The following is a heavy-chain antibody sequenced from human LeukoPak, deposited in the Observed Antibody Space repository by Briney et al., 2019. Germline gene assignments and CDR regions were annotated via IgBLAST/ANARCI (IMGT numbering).Heavy chain of an antibody. CDR2: ISYDGSNK. J-gene: IGHJ6*02. Sequence: PGGSLRLSCAASGFTFSSYGMHWVRQAPGKGLEWVAVISYDGSNKYYADSVKGRFTISRDNFKNTLYLQMNSLRAEDTAVYYCAKGGVIANVWGQGTTVTVSS. CDR3: AKGGVIANV. V-gene: IGHV3-30*18. CDR1: GFTFSSYG. D-gene: IGHD3-10*01.